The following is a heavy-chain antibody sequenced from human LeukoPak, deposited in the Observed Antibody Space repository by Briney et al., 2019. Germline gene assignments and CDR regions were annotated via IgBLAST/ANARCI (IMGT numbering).Heavy chain of an antibody. Sequence: ASVKVSCKASGYTFTSYAMHWVRQAPGQRHEWMGWINAGNGNTKYSQKFQGRVTITMDTSAGTAYVELSSLGSEDTALYYCAGVVAPTAAWFDAWRQGTLVTDSS. V-gene: IGHV1-3*01. D-gene: IGHD2-15*01. CDR3: AGVVAPTAAWFDA. CDR2: INAGNGNT. CDR1: GYTFTSYA. J-gene: IGHJ5*02.